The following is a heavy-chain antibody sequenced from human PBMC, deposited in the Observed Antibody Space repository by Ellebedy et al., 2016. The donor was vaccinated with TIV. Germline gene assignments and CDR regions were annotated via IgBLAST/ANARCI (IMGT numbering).Heavy chain of an antibody. V-gene: IGHV1-2*02. CDR3: ARVRRGSSGMDV. Sequence: ASVKVSCKASGYTFTAYYMHWVRQAPGQGLEWMGWINPDSGGTNFAQKFQGRVTMTRDTSVNTAYLELGRLESDDTAVYFCARVRRGSSGMDVWGQGTTVTVS. J-gene: IGHJ6*02. CDR2: INPDSGGT. D-gene: IGHD6-13*01. CDR1: GYTFTAYY.